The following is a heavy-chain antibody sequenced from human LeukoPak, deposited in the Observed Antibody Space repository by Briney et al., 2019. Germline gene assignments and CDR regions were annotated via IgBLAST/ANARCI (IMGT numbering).Heavy chain of an antibody. V-gene: IGHV3-23*01. CDR1: GFTFSSYA. CDR3: AKGTTKGDSGSPSFDY. D-gene: IGHD3-10*01. Sequence: GGSLRLSCAASGFTFSSYAMSWVRQAPGKGLEWVSAITGSGGSTYYADSVKGRFTISRDNSKNTLYLRMNSLRAGDTAVYYCAKGTTKGDSGSPSFDYWGQGTLVTVSS. J-gene: IGHJ4*02. CDR2: ITGSGGST.